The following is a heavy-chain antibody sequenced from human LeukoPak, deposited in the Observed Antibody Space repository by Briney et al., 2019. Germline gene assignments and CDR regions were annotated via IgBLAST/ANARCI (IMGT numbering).Heavy chain of an antibody. CDR1: GFTFSAYA. Sequence: PGGSLRLSCAASGFTFSAYAMHWVRQAPDKGLEWVAVISYDGSKKFHGGSVKGRFTISRDNSKNTLYLQMNSLRAEDTAVYYCARGVGVAATREPTLPDYWGQGTLVTVSS. D-gene: IGHD2-15*01. V-gene: IGHV3-30-3*01. CDR2: ISYDGSKK. J-gene: IGHJ4*02. CDR3: ARGVGVAATREPTLPDY.